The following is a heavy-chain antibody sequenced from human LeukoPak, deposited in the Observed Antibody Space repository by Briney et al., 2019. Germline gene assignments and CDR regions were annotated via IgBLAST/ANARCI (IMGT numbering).Heavy chain of an antibody. D-gene: IGHD3-3*01. Sequence: ASVNVSRKASGYTFTSYGISWVRQAPAQGREGMGWISAYNGNTNYAQMLQGRVAMTTETSTSTAYTELRSLGSDDTAVYYCARALGNYDFWSGYPPPNWFDPWGQGTLVTVSS. CDR1: GYTFTSYG. CDR2: ISAYNGNT. CDR3: ARALGNYDFWSGYPPPNWFDP. J-gene: IGHJ5*02. V-gene: IGHV1-18*01.